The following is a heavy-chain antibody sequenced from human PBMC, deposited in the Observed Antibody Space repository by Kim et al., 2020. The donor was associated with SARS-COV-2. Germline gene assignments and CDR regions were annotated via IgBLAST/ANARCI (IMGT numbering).Heavy chain of an antibody. D-gene: IGHD3-10*01. CDR2: ISAYNGNT. Sequence: ASVKVSCKASGYTFTSYGISWVRQAPGQGLEWMGWISAYNGNTNYAQKRQGRVTMTTDTSTSTAYMELRSLRSDDTAVYYCAFGESEGIYYYYYGMDVWGQGTTVTVSS. CDR1: GYTFTSYG. J-gene: IGHJ6*02. CDR3: AFGESEGIYYYYYGMDV. V-gene: IGHV1-18*04.